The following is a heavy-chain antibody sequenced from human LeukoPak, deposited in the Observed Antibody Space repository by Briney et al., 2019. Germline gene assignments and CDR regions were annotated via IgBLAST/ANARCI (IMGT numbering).Heavy chain of an antibody. V-gene: IGHV3-30*02. CDR3: AKDLFSSNWFYFDH. Sequence: GGSLRLSCAASGFTFSTYGMHWVRQAPGKGLEWVAFLRYDGSNKYYANSVKGRFTISRDNSKDTLYLQMNSLRAEDTALYYCAKDLFSSNWFYFDHWGQGTLVTVSS. CDR1: GFTFSTYG. D-gene: IGHD6-13*01. CDR2: LRYDGSNK. J-gene: IGHJ4*02.